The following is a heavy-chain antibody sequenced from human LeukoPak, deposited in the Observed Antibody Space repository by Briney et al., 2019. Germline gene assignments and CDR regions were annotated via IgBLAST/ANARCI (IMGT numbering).Heavy chain of an antibody. V-gene: IGHV3-23*01. D-gene: IGHD1-14*01. CDR3: AKVSGGGLYYDGMDV. CDR1: GFTFSSCA. J-gene: IGHJ6*02. Sequence: AGGSLRLSCAASGFTFSSCAMSWVRQAPGKGLEWVSTIIDSGNSIYYADSAEGRFTISRDNSKNTLYLQMNSLRAEDTAVYYCAKVSGGGLYYDGMDVWGQGTTVTVSS. CDR2: IIDSGNSI.